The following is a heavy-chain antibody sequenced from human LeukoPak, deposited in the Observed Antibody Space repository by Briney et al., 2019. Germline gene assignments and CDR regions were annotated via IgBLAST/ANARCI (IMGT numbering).Heavy chain of an antibody. V-gene: IGHV4-39*02. J-gene: IGHJ5*02. CDR3: ARGHSDNWFDP. Sequence: PSETLSLTCTGSGDSFYTSGFFWGWIRQSPEKGLEWIGRIRSDGNTYYNPSLESRVIISADTSKNQYSLKLMSLTAADTATYFCARGHSDNWFDPWGQGILVIVSS. CDR1: GDSFYTSGFF. D-gene: IGHD1-26*01. CDR2: IRSDGNT.